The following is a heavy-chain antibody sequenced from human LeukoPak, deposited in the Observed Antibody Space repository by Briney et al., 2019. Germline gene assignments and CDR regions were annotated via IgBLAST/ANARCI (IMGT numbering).Heavy chain of an antibody. CDR3: ARETYYNGSGSYYPPGNWFDP. CDR2: IIPTLGIA. Sequence: SVKVSCKASGGTFSSYAISWVRQAPGQGLEWMGRIIPTLGIANYAQKFQGRVTITADKSTSTAYMELSSLRSEDTAVYYCARETYYNGSGSYYPPGNWFDPWSQGTLVTVSS. J-gene: IGHJ5*02. D-gene: IGHD3-10*01. CDR1: GGTFSSYA. V-gene: IGHV1-69*04.